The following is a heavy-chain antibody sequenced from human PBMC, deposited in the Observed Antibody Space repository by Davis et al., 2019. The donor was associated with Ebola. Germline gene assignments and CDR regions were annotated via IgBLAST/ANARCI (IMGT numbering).Heavy chain of an antibody. Sequence: GESLKISCAASGFNFRSYGMHWVRQAPDKGLEWVAVIWYDGSRKYYGDSVKGRFTISRDNSKNTLYLQMNSLRAEDTAVYYCARDLPRYCSGGSCYNVGGRMDVWGQGTTVTVSS. J-gene: IGHJ6*02. CDR2: IWYDGSRK. CDR1: GFNFRSYG. D-gene: IGHD2-15*01. CDR3: ARDLPRYCSGGSCYNVGGRMDV. V-gene: IGHV3-33*01.